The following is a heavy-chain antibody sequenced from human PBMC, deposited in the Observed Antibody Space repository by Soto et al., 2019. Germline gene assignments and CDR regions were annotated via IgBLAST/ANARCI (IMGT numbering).Heavy chain of an antibody. CDR1: GFSLNHPRMG. CDR3: ARMLYYAMEV. Sequence: QVTLKESGPVLVKPTETLTLTCTVSGFSLNHPRMGVSWIRQPPGKALEWLAHIFSSDEKSYSTSLRSRLTVSKDTSESQVVLTMTNMDPVDTATYYCARMLYYAMEVWGQGTTVTVSS. V-gene: IGHV2-26*01. J-gene: IGHJ6*02. CDR2: IFSSDEK.